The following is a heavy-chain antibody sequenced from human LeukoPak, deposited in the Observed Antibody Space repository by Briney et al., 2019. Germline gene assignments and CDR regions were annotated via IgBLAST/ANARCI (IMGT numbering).Heavy chain of an antibody. CDR2: TYYRSKWYN. CDR1: GDSVSSNSAA. CDR3: ARGGLITMIRGASNWFDP. J-gene: IGHJ5*02. V-gene: IGHV6-1*01. D-gene: IGHD3-10*01. Sequence: SQTLSLTCAISGDSVSSNSAAWNWIRQSPSRGLEWLGRTYYRSKWYNDYAVSVKSRITINPDTSKNQFSLHLNSVTPEDTAVYYCARGGLITMIRGASNWFDPWGQGTLVTVSS.